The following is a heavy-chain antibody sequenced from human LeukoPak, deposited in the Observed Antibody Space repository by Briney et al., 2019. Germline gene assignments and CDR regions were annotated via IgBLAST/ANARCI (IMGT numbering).Heavy chain of an antibody. D-gene: IGHD4-17*01. V-gene: IGHV4-4*07. J-gene: IGHJ4*02. CDR2: VHTSGST. CDR3: AIDLYGDYGVFDY. CDR1: GGSISDYY. Sequence: SETLSLTCTVSGGSISDYYWSWIRQPAGKGLEWIGRVHTSGSTNYNPSLKSRVTMSVDTSKNQFSLRLSTVTAADTAVYYCAIDLYGDYGVFDYWDQGTLVTVSS.